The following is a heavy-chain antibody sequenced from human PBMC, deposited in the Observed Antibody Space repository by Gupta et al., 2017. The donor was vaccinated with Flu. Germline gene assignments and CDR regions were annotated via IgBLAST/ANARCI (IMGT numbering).Heavy chain of an antibody. CDR2: IIPILGIA. Sequence: QVQLVQSGAEVKKPGSSVKVSCKASGGTFSSYTISWVRQAPGQGLEWMGRIIPILGIANYAQKFQGRVTITADKSTSTAYMELSSLRSEDTAVYYCARSTVLSGYEDDAFDIWGQGTMVTVSS. CDR3: ARSTVLSGYEDDAFDI. J-gene: IGHJ3*02. V-gene: IGHV1-69*02. CDR1: GGTFSSYT. D-gene: IGHD3-22*01.